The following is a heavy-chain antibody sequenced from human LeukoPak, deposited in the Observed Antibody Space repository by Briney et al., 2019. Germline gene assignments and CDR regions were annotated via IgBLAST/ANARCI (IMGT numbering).Heavy chain of an antibody. CDR1: GGSISSYY. CDR3: ARRSSDSTGLWAFDY. J-gene: IGHJ4*02. V-gene: IGHV4-4*09. D-gene: IGHD3-22*01. CDR2: IFSSGSA. Sequence: SETLSLTCTVSGGSISSYYWSWIRQPPGKGLGWIGYIFSSGSANYNPSLESRVTISLDRSRKQFSLKLKSVTAADTAVYYCARRSSDSTGLWAFDYWGQGTLVTVSS.